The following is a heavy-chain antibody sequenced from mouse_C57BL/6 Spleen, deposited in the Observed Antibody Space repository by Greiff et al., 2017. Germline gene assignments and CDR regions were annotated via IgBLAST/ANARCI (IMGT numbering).Heavy chain of an antibody. J-gene: IGHJ3*01. CDR1: GYTFTSYT. CDR2: INPSSGYT. D-gene: IGHD2-4*01. Sequence: QVQLKQSGAELARPGASVKMSCKASGYTFTSYTMHWVKQRPGQGLEWIGYINPSSGYTKYNQKFKDKATLTADKSSSTAYMQLSSLTSEDSAVYYCAVRDYDGGFAYWGQGTLVTVSA. CDR3: AVRDYDGGFAY. V-gene: IGHV1-4*01.